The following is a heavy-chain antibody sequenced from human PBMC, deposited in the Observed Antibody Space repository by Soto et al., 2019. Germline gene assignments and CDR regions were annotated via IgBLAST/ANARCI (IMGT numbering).Heavy chain of an antibody. CDR3: AKIDGYFDY. V-gene: IGHV3-23*01. D-gene: IGHD3-22*01. J-gene: IGHJ4*02. Sequence: VGSLRLSCAGSGFTFINTGMSWVRQAPGQGLEWVSAITGNGDTTYYADSVKGRFTISRDNSKSTLYLQMNSLRAEDTAVYYCAKIDGYFDYWGQGTLVTVSS. CDR2: ITGNGDTT. CDR1: GFTFINTG.